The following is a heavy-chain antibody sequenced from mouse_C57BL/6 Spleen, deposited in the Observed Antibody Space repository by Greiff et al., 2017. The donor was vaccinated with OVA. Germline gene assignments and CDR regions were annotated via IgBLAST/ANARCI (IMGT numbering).Heavy chain of an antibody. D-gene: IGHD2-5*01. Sequence: QVHVKQSGAELVKPGASVKLSCKASGYTFTEYTIHWVKQRSGQGLEWIGWFYPGSGSIKYNEKFKDKATLPADKSSSTVYMKLSRLTSEDSAVYFCARHGESYYSNWYFEVWGTGTTVTVSS. CDR1: GYTFTEYT. V-gene: IGHV1-62-2*01. J-gene: IGHJ1*03. CDR2: FYPGSGSI. CDR3: ARHGESYYSNWYFEV.